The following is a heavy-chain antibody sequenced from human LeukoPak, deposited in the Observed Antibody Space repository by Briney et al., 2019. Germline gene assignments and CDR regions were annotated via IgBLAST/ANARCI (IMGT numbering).Heavy chain of an antibody. J-gene: IGHJ4*02. CDR1: GGSFSGYY. Sequence: SETLSLTCAVYGGSFSGYYWSWIRQPPGKGLEWIGEINHSGSTNYNPSLKSRVTISVDTSKNQFSLQLNSVTPEDTAVYYCARETEWLGPREALTPLDFWGQGTLVTVSS. V-gene: IGHV4-34*01. CDR2: INHSGST. D-gene: IGHD6-19*01. CDR3: ARETEWLGPREALTPLDF.